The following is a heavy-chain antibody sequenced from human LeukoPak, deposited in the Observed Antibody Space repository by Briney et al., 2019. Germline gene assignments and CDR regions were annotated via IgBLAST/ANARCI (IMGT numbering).Heavy chain of an antibody. CDR2: LYTSGST. J-gene: IGHJ6*03. V-gene: IGHV4-61*02. CDR1: GGSISSGSYD. CDR3: ARDHPTPNTGYMDV. D-gene: IGHD1-1*01. Sequence: PSETLSLTCTVSGGSISSGSYDWSWIRQPAGKGLEWIGRLYTSGSTNYNPSLKSRVTISVDTSENQFSLNLNSVTAADTAVYYCARDHPTPNTGYMDVWGKGTTVTVSS.